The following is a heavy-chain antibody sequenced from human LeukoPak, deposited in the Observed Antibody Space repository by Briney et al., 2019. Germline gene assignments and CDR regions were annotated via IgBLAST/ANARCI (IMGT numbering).Heavy chain of an antibody. Sequence: PGGSLRLSCAASGFTLSNHWMHWVRQAPGKGLAWVSRIISDGSMTNYADSVKGRFTISRDNAKNTLYMQMKSLRADDTAVYYCVRQGTVGEFDYWGQGTLVTVSS. V-gene: IGHV3-74*01. CDR1: GFTLSNHW. J-gene: IGHJ4*02. D-gene: IGHD1-26*01. CDR2: IISDGSMT. CDR3: VRQGTVGEFDY.